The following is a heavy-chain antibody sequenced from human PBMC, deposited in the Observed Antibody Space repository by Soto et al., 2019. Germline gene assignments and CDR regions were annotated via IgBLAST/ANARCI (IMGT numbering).Heavy chain of an antibody. Sequence: QLQLQESGPGLVKPSETLSLTCTVSGGSISSSSYYWGWIRQPPGKGLEWIGSIYYSGSTYYNPSLKSRVTISVDTSKNQFSLKLSSVTAADTAVYYCARPRVAGTNDPGAFDIWGQGTMVTVSS. CDR2: IYYSGST. CDR3: ARPRVAGTNDPGAFDI. D-gene: IGHD6-19*01. CDR1: GGSISSSSYY. J-gene: IGHJ3*02. V-gene: IGHV4-39*01.